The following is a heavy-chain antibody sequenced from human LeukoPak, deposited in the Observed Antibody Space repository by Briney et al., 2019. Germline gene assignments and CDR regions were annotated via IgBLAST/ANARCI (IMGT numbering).Heavy chain of an antibody. CDR2: ISYTGST. CDR1: GGSISSYY. Sequence: SETLSLTRTVSGGSISSYYVSWIRQPPGKGLEWIGYISYTGSTDYNPSLKSRVTISVDMSKNQFSLKVSSVTAADTAVYYCARGSVYFDSWGQGTLVTVSS. J-gene: IGHJ4*02. V-gene: IGHV4-59*01. CDR3: ARGSVYFDS.